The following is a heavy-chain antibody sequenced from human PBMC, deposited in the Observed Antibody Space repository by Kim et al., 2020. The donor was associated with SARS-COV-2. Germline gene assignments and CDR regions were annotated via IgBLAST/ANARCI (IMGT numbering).Heavy chain of an antibody. Sequence: GGSLRLSCAASGFTFDDYAMHWVRQAPGKGLEWVSLISGDGGSTYYADSVKGRFTISRDNSKNSLYLQMNSLRTEDTALYYCAKDIVPIFGVVTLGYWGQGTLVTVSS. D-gene: IGHD3-3*01. J-gene: IGHJ4*02. V-gene: IGHV3-43*02. CDR2: ISGDGGST. CDR3: AKDIVPIFGVVTLGY. CDR1: GFTFDDYA.